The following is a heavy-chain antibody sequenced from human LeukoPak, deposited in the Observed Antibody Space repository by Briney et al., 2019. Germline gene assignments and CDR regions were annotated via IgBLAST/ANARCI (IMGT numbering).Heavy chain of an antibody. CDR1: GGSITSGDYY. Sequence: SETLSLTCTVSGGSITSGDYYWGWIRQPQGKGLEWIAYMYYSGSTYYNPSLKRRITMSENTSKNQFSLKLSSVTAADTAVYYCARPYYYDSRIDPWGQGTLVTVSS. J-gene: IGHJ5*02. V-gene: IGHV4-30-4*01. CDR2: MYYSGST. CDR3: ARPYYYDSRIDP. D-gene: IGHD3-22*01.